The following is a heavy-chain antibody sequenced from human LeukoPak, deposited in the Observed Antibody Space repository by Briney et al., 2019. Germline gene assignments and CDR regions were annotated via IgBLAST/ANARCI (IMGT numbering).Heavy chain of an antibody. CDR3: ASPLAYSSRYYYYGMDV. CDR2: IYYSGST. D-gene: IGHD6-13*01. V-gene: IGHV4-39*01. Sequence: PETLSLTCTVSGGSISSSSYYWGWIRQPPGKGLEWIGSIYYSGSTYYNPSLKSRVTISVDTSKNQFSLKLSSVTAADTAVYYCASPLAYSSRYYYYGMDVWGQGTTVTVSS. J-gene: IGHJ6*02. CDR1: GGSISSSSYY.